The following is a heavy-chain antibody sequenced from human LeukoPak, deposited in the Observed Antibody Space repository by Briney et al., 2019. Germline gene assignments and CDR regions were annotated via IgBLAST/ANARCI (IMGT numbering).Heavy chain of an antibody. CDR1: GGSISSYY. CDR2: IYTSVST. D-gene: IGHD6-13*01. CDR3: ARHGGLYSSSGEFDY. V-gene: IGHV4-4*09. Sequence: SETLSLTCTVPGGSISSYYWSWIRQPPGQGLEWIGYIYTSVSTNYNPSPKSRVTISVDTSKNQFSLTLSSVTAADTAAYYCARHGGLYSSSGEFDYWGQGTLVTVSS. J-gene: IGHJ4*02.